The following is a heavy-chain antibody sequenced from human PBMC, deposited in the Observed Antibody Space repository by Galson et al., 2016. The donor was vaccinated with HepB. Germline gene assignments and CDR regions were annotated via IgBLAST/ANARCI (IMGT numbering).Heavy chain of an antibody. CDR3: ARHYSSTWPAGLIFDS. J-gene: IGHJ4*02. Sequence: SVKVSCKASGYTFTSYTISWVRQAPAQALEYLGWIDTSNGNTNYPQKFQDRVTLTTDTSTSTTYMELRSLISDDTAVYYCARHYSSTWPAGLIFDSWGPGTQVTVSS. CDR2: IDTSNGNT. CDR1: GYTFTSYT. V-gene: IGHV1-18*01. D-gene: IGHD6-6*01.